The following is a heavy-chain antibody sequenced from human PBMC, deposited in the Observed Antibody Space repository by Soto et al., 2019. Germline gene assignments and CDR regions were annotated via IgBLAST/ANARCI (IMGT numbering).Heavy chain of an antibody. CDR3: AKVRYSSPMGYYYGMDV. CDR2: IIPIFGTA. CDR1: RVAFSKFI. D-gene: IGHD6-19*01. Sequence: SVKVSCKASRVAFSKFIVTWVRQAPGLGLEWVGGIIPIFGTANYAQKFQGRVTIAADESTSTSYMEVNNLRSEDTAVYYCAKVRYSSPMGYYYGMDVWGQGTTVTVSS. V-gene: IGHV1-69*13. J-gene: IGHJ6*02.